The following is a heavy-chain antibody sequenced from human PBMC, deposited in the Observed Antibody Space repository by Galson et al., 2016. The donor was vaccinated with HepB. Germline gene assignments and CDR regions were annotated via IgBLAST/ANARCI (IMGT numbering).Heavy chain of an antibody. J-gene: IGHJ5*01. CDR2: ISWDGYTT. CDR3: AKVLFPYASSPALPDS. Sequence: SLRLSCAASGFNFDDYNMHWVRQPPGKGLEWVSLISWDGYTTYYADSVKGRFTISRDNNKDSLSLQMNTLRTEDTALYYCAKVLFPYASSPALPDSWGQGTLVTVSS. V-gene: IGHV3-43*01. D-gene: IGHD6-13*01. CDR1: GFNFDDYN.